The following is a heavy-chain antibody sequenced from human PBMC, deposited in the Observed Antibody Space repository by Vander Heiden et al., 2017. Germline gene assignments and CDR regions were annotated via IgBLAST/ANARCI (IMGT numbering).Heavy chain of an antibody. V-gene: IGHV1-18*01. Sequence: QVQLVQSGAEVKKPGASVKVSCKASGYTFTSYGISWVRQAPGQGLEWMGWISAYNGNTNYAQKLQGRVTMTTDTSTSTAYMELRSLRTDDTAVYYCARDPIWAGGYPEYYYYGMDVWGQGTTVTVSS. CDR1: GYTFTSYG. CDR2: ISAYNGNT. J-gene: IGHJ6*02. D-gene: IGHD3-22*01. CDR3: ARDPIWAGGYPEYYYYGMDV.